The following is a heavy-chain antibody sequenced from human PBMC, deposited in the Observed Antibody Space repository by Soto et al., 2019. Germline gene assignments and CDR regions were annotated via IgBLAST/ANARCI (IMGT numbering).Heavy chain of an antibody. CDR3: ASSEGWFDP. CDR2: IYHSGST. CDR1: GYSISSGYY. Sequence: SETLSLTCAVSGYSISSGYYWGWIRQPPGKGLEWIGSIYHSGSTYYNPSLKSRVTISVDTSKNQFSLKLSSVTAADTAVYYCASSEGWFDPWGQGTRVTVSS. J-gene: IGHJ5*02. V-gene: IGHV4-38-2*01.